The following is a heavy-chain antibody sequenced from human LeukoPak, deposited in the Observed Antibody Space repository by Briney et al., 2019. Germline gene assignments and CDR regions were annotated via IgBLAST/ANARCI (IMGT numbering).Heavy chain of an antibody. D-gene: IGHD6-19*01. CDR2: ISSSGSTI. Sequence: GGSLRLSCVASGFTFGSYEMNWVRQAPGKGLEWVSYISSSGSTIYYADSVKGRFTISRDNAKNSLYLQMNSLRAEDTAVYYCARDVAVAGTRAFDIWGQGTMVTVSS. CDR3: ARDVAVAGTRAFDI. J-gene: IGHJ3*02. CDR1: GFTFGSYE. V-gene: IGHV3-48*03.